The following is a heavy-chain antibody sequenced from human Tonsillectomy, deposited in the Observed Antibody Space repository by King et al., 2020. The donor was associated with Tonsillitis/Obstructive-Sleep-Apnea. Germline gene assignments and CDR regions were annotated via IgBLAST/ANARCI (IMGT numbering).Heavy chain of an antibody. CDR1: GGSISSGGYY. CDR2: IYYSGST. CDR3: ASTPVRCASVRFTEQTQNWFDP. V-gene: IGHV4-31*03. D-gene: IGHD4/OR15-4a*01. J-gene: IGHJ5*02. Sequence: VQLQESGPGLVKPSQTLSLTCTVSGGSISSGGYYWSWIRQHPGKGLEWIGYIYYSGSTYYNPSLKSRVTISVDTSKNQFSLKLSSVTAADTAVYYCASTPVRCASVRFTEQTQNWFDPWGQGTLVTVSS.